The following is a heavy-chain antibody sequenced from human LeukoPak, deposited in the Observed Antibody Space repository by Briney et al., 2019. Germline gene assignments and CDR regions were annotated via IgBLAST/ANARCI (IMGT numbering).Heavy chain of an antibody. Sequence: GGSLILSCAASGFTFSTYGMHWVRQAPGKGLEWVALVWSDGNGKFYADSVKGRFTISRDNSKNTVYLQMNSLRAEDTAVYYCARVKTTVNTLDYWGQGTLVTVSS. J-gene: IGHJ4*02. CDR3: ARVKTTVNTLDY. CDR2: VWSDGNGK. V-gene: IGHV3-33*01. D-gene: IGHD4-17*01. CDR1: GFTFSTYG.